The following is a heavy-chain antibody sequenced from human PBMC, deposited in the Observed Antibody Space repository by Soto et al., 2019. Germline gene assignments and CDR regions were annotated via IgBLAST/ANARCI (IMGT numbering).Heavy chain of an antibody. V-gene: IGHV3-11*05. Sequence: QVQLVEAGGGLVKPGGSLRLSCAGTGFTFSDYYMSWIRQAPGKGLEWVSYISSSGNYRNYADTVKGRFTISRDNAKNSLFLQMNSLRAEDTDVYYCARTEDQQLDSWYFDLWGRGTLFTVSS. D-gene: IGHD6-13*01. CDR1: GFTFSDYY. CDR2: ISSSGNYR. CDR3: ARTEDQQLDSWYFDL. J-gene: IGHJ2*01.